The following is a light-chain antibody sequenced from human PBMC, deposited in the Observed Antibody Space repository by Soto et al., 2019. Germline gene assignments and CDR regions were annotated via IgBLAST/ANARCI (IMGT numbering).Light chain of an antibody. CDR3: CAYAGTYTV. Sequence: QSVLTQPRSVSGSPGQSVTISCTGTSSDVGGYNYVSWYQQHPGKAPKLMIYDVSQRPSGVPDRFSGSKSGNTASLTISGLQSEDAADYYCCAYAGTYTVFGGGTKLTVL. CDR1: SSDVGGYNY. V-gene: IGLV2-11*01. J-gene: IGLJ2*01. CDR2: DVS.